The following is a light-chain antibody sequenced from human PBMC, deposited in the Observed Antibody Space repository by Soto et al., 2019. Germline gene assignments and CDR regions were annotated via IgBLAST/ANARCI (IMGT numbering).Light chain of an antibody. CDR2: GNS. Sequence: QSVLTQPPSVSGAPGQRVTISCTGSSSNIGAGYDVHWYQQLPGTDPKLLIYGNSNRPSGVPDRFSGSKSGTSASLAITGRQAEDEADYYCQSYDRSLSYVFGTGTKVTVL. CDR3: QSYDRSLSYV. J-gene: IGLJ1*01. V-gene: IGLV1-40*01. CDR1: SSNIGAGYD.